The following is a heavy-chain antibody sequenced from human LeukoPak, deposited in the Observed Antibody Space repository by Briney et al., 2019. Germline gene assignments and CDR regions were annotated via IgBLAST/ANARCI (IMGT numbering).Heavy chain of an antibody. CDR2: INPNSGGT. CDR3: ALPAAILFPYYFDY. CDR1: GYTFTGYY. Sequence: PSASVKVSCKASGYTFTGYYMHWVRQAPGQGLEWMGWINPNSGGTNYAQKFQGRVTMTRDTSISTAYMELSRLRSDDTAVYYCALPAAILFPYYFDYWGQGTLVTVSS. D-gene: IGHD2-2*01. J-gene: IGHJ4*02. V-gene: IGHV1-2*02.